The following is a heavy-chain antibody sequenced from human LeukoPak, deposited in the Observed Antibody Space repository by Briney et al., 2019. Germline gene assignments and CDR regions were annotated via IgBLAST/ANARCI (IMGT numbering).Heavy chain of an antibody. J-gene: IGHJ4*02. Sequence: SETLSLTCTVSGGSISSYYWSWIRRPPGKGLEWIGYIYYSGSTNYNPSLKSRVTISVDTSKNQFSLKLSSVTAADTAVYYCAREDGLGVDYWGQGTLVTVSS. CDR3: AREDGLGVDY. CDR2: IYYSGST. V-gene: IGHV4-59*01. CDR1: GGSISSYY. D-gene: IGHD1-26*01.